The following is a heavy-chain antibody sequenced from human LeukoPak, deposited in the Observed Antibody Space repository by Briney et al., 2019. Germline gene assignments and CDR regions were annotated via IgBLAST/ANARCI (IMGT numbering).Heavy chain of an antibody. V-gene: IGHV3-7*01. CDR2: INQDGGQK. CDR3: ARDLSYRYYYDSSGYYYERGFDY. J-gene: IGHJ4*02. CDR1: GFTFSIYW. Sequence: GGSLRLSCAASGFTFSIYWMSWVRQAAGKGLEWVANINQDGGQKYYVDSVKGRFTNSRDNAKNSLYLQMNSLRAEDTAVYYCARDLSYRYYYDSSGYYYERGFDYWGQGTLVTVSS. D-gene: IGHD3-22*01.